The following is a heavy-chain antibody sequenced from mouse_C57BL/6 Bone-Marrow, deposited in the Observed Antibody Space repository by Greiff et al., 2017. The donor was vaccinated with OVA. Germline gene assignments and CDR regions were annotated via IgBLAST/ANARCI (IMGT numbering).Heavy chain of an antibody. CDR1: GFTFTDYY. J-gene: IGHJ4*01. CDR3: ARGGVRRRDYYAMDY. Sequence: EVNLVESGGGLVQPGGSLSLSCAASGFTFTDYYMSWVRQPPGKALEWLGFIRNKANGYTTEYSASVKGRFTISRDNSQSILYLQMNALRAEDSATYYCARGGVRRRDYYAMDYWGQGTSVTVSS. CDR2: IRNKANGYTT. D-gene: IGHD2-14*01. V-gene: IGHV7-3*01.